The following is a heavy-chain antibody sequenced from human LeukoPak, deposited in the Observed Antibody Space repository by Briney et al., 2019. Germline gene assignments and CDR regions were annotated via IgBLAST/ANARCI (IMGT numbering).Heavy chain of an antibody. V-gene: IGHV3-9*01. CDR3: AKEDESGWYGMDV. CDR1: GFTFSNYA. CDR2: ISWNSGSI. D-gene: IGHD6-19*01. J-gene: IGHJ6*02. Sequence: GGSLRLSCAASGFTFSNYAMSWVRQAPGKGLEWVSGISWNSGSIGYADSVKGRFTISRDNAKNSLYLQMNSLRAEDTALYYCAKEDESGWYGMDVWGQGTTVTVSS.